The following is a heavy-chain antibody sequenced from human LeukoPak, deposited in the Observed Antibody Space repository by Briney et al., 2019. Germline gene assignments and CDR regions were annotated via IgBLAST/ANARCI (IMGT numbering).Heavy chain of an antibody. J-gene: IGHJ4*02. CDR2: MNPNSGNT. CDR1: GYTFTSYD. CDR3: ARGRKCGGDCYSDY. V-gene: IGHV1-8*01. Sequence: ASVKVSCKASGYTFTSYDINWVRQATGQGLEWMGWMNPNSGNTGYAQKFQGRVTMTRNTSISTAYMELSSLRSEDTAVYYCARGRKCGGDCYSDYWGQGTLVTVSS. D-gene: IGHD2-21*02.